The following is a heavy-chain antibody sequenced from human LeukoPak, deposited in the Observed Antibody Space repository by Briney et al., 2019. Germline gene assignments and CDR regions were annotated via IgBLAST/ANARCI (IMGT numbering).Heavy chain of an antibody. Sequence: GGSLRLSCAASGFTVSSNYMSWVRQAPGKGLEWVSVIYSGDSTYYADSVKGRFTISRDNSKNTLYLQMNSLRAEDTAVYYCAREPVRDSSGKRGYFDYWGQGTLVTVSS. CDR3: AREPVRDSSGKRGYFDY. CDR1: GFTVSSNY. V-gene: IGHV3-53*01. CDR2: IYSGDST. D-gene: IGHD3-22*01. J-gene: IGHJ4*02.